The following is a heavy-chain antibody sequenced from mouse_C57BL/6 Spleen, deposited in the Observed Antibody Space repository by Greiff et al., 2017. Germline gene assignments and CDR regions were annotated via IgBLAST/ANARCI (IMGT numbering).Heavy chain of an antibody. V-gene: IGHV2-2*01. J-gene: IGHJ3*01. CDR2: IWSGGST. CDR3: ARMLSPAWFAY. CDR1: GFSLTSYG. Sequence: QVQLKQSGPGLVQPSQSLSITCTVSGFSLTSYGVHWVRQSPGKGLEWLGVIWSGGSTDYNAAFISRLSISKDNSKSQVFFKMNSLQADDTAIYYCARMLSPAWFAYWGQGTLVTVSA.